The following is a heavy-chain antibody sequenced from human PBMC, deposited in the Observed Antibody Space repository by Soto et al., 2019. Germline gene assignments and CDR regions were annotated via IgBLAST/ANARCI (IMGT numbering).Heavy chain of an antibody. D-gene: IGHD3-16*01. CDR3: EKDAVVWTWGMEV. V-gene: IGHV3-23*01. Sequence: GGSLRLSCAASGFTFSSYAMTWVRQAPGKGLEWASIISSSGDGTYYADSAKGRFTISRDNSRNTLILQIHSFRAADTAVHYWEKDAVVWTWGMEVWGQGTWVTSP. CDR1: GFTFSSYA. J-gene: IGHJ6*02. CDR2: ISSSGDGT.